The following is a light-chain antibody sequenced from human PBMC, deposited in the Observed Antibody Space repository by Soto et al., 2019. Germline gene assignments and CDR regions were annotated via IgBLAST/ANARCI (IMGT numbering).Light chain of an antibody. CDR1: SSDVGGYNH. Sequence: QSALTQPASVSDSPGQSITISCTGTSSDVGGYNHVSWYQQHPGKAPKLMIYEVTKRPSGVPDRVSASKSGNTASLTVSGLRAEDEADYYCSSYAGSNNFVFGSGTKVTVL. V-gene: IGLV2-8*01. CDR2: EVT. J-gene: IGLJ1*01. CDR3: SSYAGSNNFV.